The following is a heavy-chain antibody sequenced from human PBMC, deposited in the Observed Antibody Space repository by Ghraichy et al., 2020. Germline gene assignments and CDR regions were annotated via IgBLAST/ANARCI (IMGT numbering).Heavy chain of an antibody. J-gene: IGHJ4*02. CDR2: IFSNDEK. CDR1: GFSLSNARMG. D-gene: IGHD3-16*01. Sequence: SGPTLVKPTETLTLTCTVSGFSLSNARMGVSWIRQPPGKALEWLAHIFSNDEKSYSTSPKSRLTISKDTSKSQVVLTMTNMDPVDTATYYCARIVDGGASFDYWGQGTLVTVSS. V-gene: IGHV2-26*01. CDR3: ARIVDGGASFDY.